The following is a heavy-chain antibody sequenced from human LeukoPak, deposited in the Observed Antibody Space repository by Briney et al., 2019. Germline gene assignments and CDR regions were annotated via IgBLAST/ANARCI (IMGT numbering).Heavy chain of an antibody. J-gene: IGHJ6*02. Sequence: GALRLSCAASGFTFSSYAMHWVRQAPGKGLEWVAVISYDGSNKYYADSVKGRFTISRDNSKNTLYLQMNSLRAEDTAVYYCARVLGRALITMVRGVRYGMDVWGQGTTVTVSS. CDR1: GFTFSSYA. V-gene: IGHV3-30-3*01. D-gene: IGHD3-10*01. CDR2: ISYDGSNK. CDR3: ARVLGRALITMVRGVRYGMDV.